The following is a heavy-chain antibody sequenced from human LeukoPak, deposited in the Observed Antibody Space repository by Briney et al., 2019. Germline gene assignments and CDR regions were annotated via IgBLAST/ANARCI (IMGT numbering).Heavy chain of an antibody. CDR2: IFYSGST. V-gene: IGHV4-59*08. D-gene: IGHD2-15*01. CDR1: GGSMSSYY. J-gene: IGHJ6*02. CDR3: ARTLDCSSSSCSYGMDV. Sequence: SETLSLTCAVSGGSMSSYYWSWIRQPPGKGLEWVGYIFYSGSTNYNPSLKSRVTISVDTSKNQFSLKLSSVTAADTAVYYRARTLDCSSSSCSYGMDVWGQGTTVTVPS.